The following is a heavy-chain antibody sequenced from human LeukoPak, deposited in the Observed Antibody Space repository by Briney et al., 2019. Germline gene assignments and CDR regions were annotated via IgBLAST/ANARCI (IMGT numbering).Heavy chain of an antibody. J-gene: IGHJ4*02. D-gene: IGHD2-8*01. CDR1: EFSVGSNY. Sequence: GGSLRLSCAASEFSVGSNYMTWVRQAPGKGLEWVSLIYSGGSTYYADSVKGRFTSSRDNSKNTLYLQMSSLRAEDTAVYYCSGVGVYWGQGTLVTVSS. CDR3: SGVGVY. V-gene: IGHV3-66*01. CDR2: IYSGGST.